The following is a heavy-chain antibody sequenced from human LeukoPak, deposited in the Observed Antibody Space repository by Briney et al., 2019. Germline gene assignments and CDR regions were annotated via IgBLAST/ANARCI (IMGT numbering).Heavy chain of an antibody. CDR3: ARRVLEAVTGTGGFDY. D-gene: IGHD6-19*01. CDR1: GGSISSSSYY. J-gene: IGHJ4*02. CDR2: IYYGGST. V-gene: IGHV4-39*01. Sequence: SETLSLPCTVSGGSISSSSYYWGWIRQPPGKGLEWIGSIYYGGSTYYNPSLKSRVTISVDTSKNQFSLRLSSVTAADTAVYYCARRVLEAVTGTGGFDYWGQGTLVTVSS.